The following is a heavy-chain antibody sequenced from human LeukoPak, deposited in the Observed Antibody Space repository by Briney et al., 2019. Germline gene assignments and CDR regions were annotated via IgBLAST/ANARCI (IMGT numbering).Heavy chain of an antibody. J-gene: IGHJ4*02. D-gene: IGHD3-22*01. Sequence: PGGSLRLSCEGSGFSFSDFAMGWVRQTPGKGLEWVSTISGGGVNTYYADSVKGRFTVSRDNSKNTLYLQMNSLRVEDTALYYCAKDGLSYDGSSHVYYFDYLGQGTLVTVSS. CDR1: GFSFSDFA. CDR3: AKDGLSYDGSSHVYYFDY. V-gene: IGHV3-23*01. CDR2: ISGGGVNT.